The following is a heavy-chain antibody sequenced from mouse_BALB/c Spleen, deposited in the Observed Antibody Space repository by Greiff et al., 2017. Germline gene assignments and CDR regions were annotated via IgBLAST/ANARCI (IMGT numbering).Heavy chain of an antibody. CDR3: ARWATATVDY. CDR2: IYPGDGDT. V-gene: IGHV1-80*01. CDR1: GYAFSSYW. D-gene: IGHD1-2*01. J-gene: IGHJ4*01. Sequence: QVQLKESGAELVRPGSSVKISCKASGYAFSSYWMNWVKQRPGQGLEWIGQIYPGDGDTNYNGKFKGKATLTADKSSSTAYMQLSSLTSEDSAVYFCARWATATVDYWGQGTSVTVSS.